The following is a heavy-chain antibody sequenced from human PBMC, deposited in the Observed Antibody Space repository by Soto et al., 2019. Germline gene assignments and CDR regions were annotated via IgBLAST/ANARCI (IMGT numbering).Heavy chain of an antibody. Sequence: GGSLRLSCAASGLTFDDYAMHWVRQAPGKGLEWASGISWNSGSIGYADSVKGRFTISRDNAKNSLYLQMNSLRAEDTALYYCAKAEIASTTVIPFGYYFDYWAREPWSPSPQ. CDR2: ISWNSGSI. V-gene: IGHV3-9*01. J-gene: IGHJ4*02. CDR1: GLTFDDYA. CDR3: AKAEIASTTVIPFGYYFDY. D-gene: IGHD4-17*01.